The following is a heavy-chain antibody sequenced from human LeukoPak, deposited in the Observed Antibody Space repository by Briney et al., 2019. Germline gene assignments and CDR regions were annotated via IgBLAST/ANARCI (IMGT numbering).Heavy chain of an antibody. CDR1: RYTFTSYI. CDR3: AKVAGNCGGDCYGLVY. CDR2: MNPNSGNT. J-gene: IGHJ4*02. D-gene: IGHD2-21*01. V-gene: IGHV1-8*01. Sequence: ASVQDSCQGSRYTFTSYILNWVGPATCRGVDWLGCMNPNSGNTGYAQKFQDTVTMTRNTSISTAYMELSNLRSEDTAVYYCAKVAGNCGGDCYGLVYWGQGTLVTVSS.